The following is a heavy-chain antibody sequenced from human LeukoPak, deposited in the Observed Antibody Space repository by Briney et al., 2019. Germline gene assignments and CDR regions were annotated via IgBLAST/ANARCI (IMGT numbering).Heavy chain of an antibody. CDR3: ASLYSGYDLAYFDY. D-gene: IGHD5-12*01. J-gene: IGHJ4*02. V-gene: IGHV4-59*01. CDR1: GGSISSYY. CDR2: IYYSGST. Sequence: SETLSLTCTVSGGSISSYYWSWIRQPPGKGLEWIGYIYYSGSTNYNPSLKSRVTISADTSKNQFSLKLSSVTAADTAVYYCASLYSGYDLAYFDYWGQGTLVTVSS.